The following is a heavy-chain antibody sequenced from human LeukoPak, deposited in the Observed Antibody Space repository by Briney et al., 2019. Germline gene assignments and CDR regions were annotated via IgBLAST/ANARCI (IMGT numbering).Heavy chain of an antibody. V-gene: IGHV4-59*01. D-gene: IGHD4-17*01. CDR2: VFYSGST. CDR3: AREVGDYVGVFDY. Sequence: ETRSLTCTVSGGSISSYYWSWIRQPPRKGLEWIGYVFYSGSTNYNPSLKSRVTISVDMSKNQFSLKLTSVTAADTAVYYCAREVGDYVGVFDYWGQGTLVTVSS. CDR1: GGSISSYY. J-gene: IGHJ4*02.